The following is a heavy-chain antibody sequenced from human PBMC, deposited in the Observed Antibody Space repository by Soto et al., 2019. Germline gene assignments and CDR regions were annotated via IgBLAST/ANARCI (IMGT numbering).Heavy chain of an antibody. CDR3: ARASTETTAARFDS. V-gene: IGHV4-30-4*01. CDR2: ISYSGNT. CDR1: GGSISRADYY. D-gene: IGHD4-17*01. J-gene: IGHJ4*02. Sequence: QVQLQESGSGLVRPSQTLSLTCTVSGGSISRADYYWSWIRQPPGKGLEWIGSISYSGNTYYNPSLQSRVAIALDTSKSHSSLKLISVTAADTAVYYCARASTETTAARFDSWGQGALVTVSS.